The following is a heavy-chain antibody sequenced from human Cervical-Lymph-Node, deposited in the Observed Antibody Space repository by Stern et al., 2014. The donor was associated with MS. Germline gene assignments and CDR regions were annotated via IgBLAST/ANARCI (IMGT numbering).Heavy chain of an antibody. CDR2: ISSSDSTI. CDR1: GFTFTDYY. D-gene: IGHD5-18*01. Sequence: VQLVESGGGLVKPGGSLRLSRAASGFTFTDYYMSWIRQAPGKVLEGVSYISSSDSTIYYADSVKGRFTISRDNAKNSLYLQMNSLRAEDTAVYYCAGGPIQLWLPYFDYWGQGTLVTVSS. CDR3: AGGPIQLWLPYFDY. V-gene: IGHV3-11*01. J-gene: IGHJ4*02.